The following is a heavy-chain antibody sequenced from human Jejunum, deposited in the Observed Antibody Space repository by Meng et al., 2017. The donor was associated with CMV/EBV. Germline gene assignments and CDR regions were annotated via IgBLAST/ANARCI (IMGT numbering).Heavy chain of an antibody. CDR2: IHDTGST. J-gene: IGHJ4*02. CDR1: GGSISSGGYY. CDR3: ARELCTTTSCSYDY. D-gene: IGHD2-2*01. V-gene: IGHV4-31*02. Sequence: GGSISSGGYYWSWIRQHPGMGLEWIGYIHDTGSTHTNPSLTNRVTMSVDTSQNQFSLKLSSVIVADTAVYYCARELCTTTSCSYDYWGQGTLVTVSS.